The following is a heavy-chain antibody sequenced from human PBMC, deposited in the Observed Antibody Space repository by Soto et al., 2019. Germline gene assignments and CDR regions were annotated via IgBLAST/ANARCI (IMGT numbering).Heavy chain of an antibody. V-gene: IGHV1-69*06. CDR2: IIPIFGTA. CDR3: ARDRRGGYCSGGSCYYYYRMCV. D-gene: IGHD2-15*01. Sequence: SVKVSCKASGATFSSYAISWVRQAPGQGLEWMGGIIPIFGTANYAQKFQGRVTITADKSTSTAYMELSSLRSEDTDVYYCARDRRGGYCSGGSCYYYYRMCVRGQGTTVTVSS. CDR1: GATFSSYA. J-gene: IGHJ6*01.